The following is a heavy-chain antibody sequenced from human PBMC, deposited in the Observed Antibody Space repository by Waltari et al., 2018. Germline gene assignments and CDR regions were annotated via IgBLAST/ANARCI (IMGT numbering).Heavy chain of an antibody. D-gene: IGHD3-3*01. Sequence: QVQLQESGPGLVKPSETLSLTCTVSGGSISSYYWSWIRQPPGKGLEWIGYIYYSGSTHYNPSLKSRVTISVDTSKNQFSLKLSSVTAADTAVYYCARVSYDFWSGYLLYYYYGMDVWDQGTTVTVSS. J-gene: IGHJ6*02. V-gene: IGHV4-59*01. CDR3: ARVSYDFWSGYLLYYYYGMDV. CDR2: IYYSGST. CDR1: GGSISSYY.